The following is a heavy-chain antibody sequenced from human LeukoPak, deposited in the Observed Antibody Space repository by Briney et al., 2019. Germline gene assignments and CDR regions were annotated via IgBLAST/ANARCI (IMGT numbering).Heavy chain of an antibody. CDR1: GFTFSSYA. CDR3: ARDRDYGDYHDAFDI. Sequence: GGSLRLSCAASGFTFSSYAMHWVRQAPGKGLEYVSAISSNGGRTYYADSVKGRFTISRDNSKNTLYLQMDSLRAEDMAVYYCARDRDYGDYHDAFDIWGQGTVVTVSS. D-gene: IGHD4-17*01. CDR2: ISSNGGRT. J-gene: IGHJ3*02. V-gene: IGHV3-64*02.